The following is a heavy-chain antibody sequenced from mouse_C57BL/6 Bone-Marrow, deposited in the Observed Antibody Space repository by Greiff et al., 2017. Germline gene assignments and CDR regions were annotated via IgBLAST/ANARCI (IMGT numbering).Heavy chain of an antibody. D-gene: IGHD2-2*01. J-gene: IGHJ2*01. Sequence: EVQVVESGGDLVKPGGSLKLSCAASGFTFSSYGMSWVRQTPDKRLEWVATISSGGSYTYYPDSVKGRLTISRDNAKNTLYLQMRSMKSEDTAMYYCARHGRIYYGYDEGDYWGQGTTLTVSS. CDR2: ISSGGSYT. CDR1: GFTFSSYG. CDR3: ARHGRIYYGYDEGDY. V-gene: IGHV5-6*01.